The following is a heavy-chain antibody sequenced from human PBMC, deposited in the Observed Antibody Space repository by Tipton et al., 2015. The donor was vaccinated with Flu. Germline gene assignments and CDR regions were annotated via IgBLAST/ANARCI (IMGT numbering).Heavy chain of an antibody. V-gene: IGHV1-18*01. J-gene: IGHJ4*02. D-gene: IGHD3-3*02. CDR3: ARVGAIFGEVTARRRGDLDY. CDR1: GYNFNTYA. CDR2: ISAYTGDT. Sequence: QLMQSGPEVKKPGASVRVSCKASGYNFNTYAISWMRQAPGQGLEWMGWISAYTGDTKFAQSLQGRLTMTIDTSKSTGYMELRGLRSDDTAVYYCARVGAIFGEVTARRRGDLDYWGQGTLVRVSS.